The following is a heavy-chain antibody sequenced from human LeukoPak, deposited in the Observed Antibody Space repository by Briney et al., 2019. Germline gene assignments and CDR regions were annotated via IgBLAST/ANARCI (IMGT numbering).Heavy chain of an antibody. CDR2: IYYSGSA. D-gene: IGHD3-10*01. Sequence: SETLSLTCTASGGSISTYYWSWIGQPPGKGLEWIGYIYYSGSANYNPSLKSRVTISVDTSKNQFSLKLSSVTAADTAVYYCARSYGSGNYFDYGGRENGDTVSS. CDR1: GGSISTYY. V-gene: IGHV4-59*01. CDR3: ARSYGSGNYFDY. J-gene: IGHJ4*02.